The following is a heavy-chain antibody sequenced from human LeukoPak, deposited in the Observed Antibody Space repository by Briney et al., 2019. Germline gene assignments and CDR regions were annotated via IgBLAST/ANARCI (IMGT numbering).Heavy chain of an antibody. Sequence: GGSLRLSCAASGFTFSSYGIHWVRQAPGKGLEWVALIWYDGSNRYYADSVKGRFTISRDNSKNMLYLQMNSLRAEDTAVYHCVRGSGAYYDYWGQGTLVTVTS. J-gene: IGHJ4*02. CDR2: IWYDGSNR. CDR1: GFTFSSYG. V-gene: IGHV3-33*01. D-gene: IGHD1-26*01. CDR3: VRGSGAYYDY.